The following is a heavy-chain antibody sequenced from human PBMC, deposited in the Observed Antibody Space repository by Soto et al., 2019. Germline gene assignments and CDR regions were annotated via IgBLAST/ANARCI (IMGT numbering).Heavy chain of an antibody. Sequence: PSETLSLTCTVSGGSISSSSYYWGWIRQPPGKGLEWIGYIYYSGSTNYNPSLKSRVTISVDTSKNQFSLKLSSVTAADTAVYYCARAALYSSGWYYFDYWGQGTLVTVSS. CDR2: IYYSGST. CDR1: GGSISSSSYY. D-gene: IGHD6-19*01. V-gene: IGHV4-61*05. J-gene: IGHJ4*02. CDR3: ARAALYSSGWYYFDY.